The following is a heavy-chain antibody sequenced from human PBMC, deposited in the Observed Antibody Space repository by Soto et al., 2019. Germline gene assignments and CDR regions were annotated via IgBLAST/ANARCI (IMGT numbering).Heavy chain of an antibody. V-gene: IGHV4-59*01. Sequence: SETLSLTCTVSGGSISSYYWSWIRQPPGKGLEWIGYIYYSGSTNYNPSLKSRVTISVDTSKNQFSLKLSSVTAADTAVYYCARVVVAAADYWGKGTLVTVSS. D-gene: IGHD6-13*01. CDR2: IYYSGST. CDR1: GGSISSYY. CDR3: ARVVVAAADY. J-gene: IGHJ4*02.